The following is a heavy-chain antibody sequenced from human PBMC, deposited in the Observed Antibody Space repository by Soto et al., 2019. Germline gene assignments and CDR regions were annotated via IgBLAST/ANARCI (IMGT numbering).Heavy chain of an antibody. CDR3: ARVGDFYDSSGYPYYFDY. V-gene: IGHV4-31*03. Sequence: SETLSLTCTVSGGSISSSGYYWSWIRQHPGKGLEWIGYIYYSGSTYYNPSLKSRVTISVDTSKNQFSLKLSSVTAADTAVYYCARVGDFYDSSGYPYYFDYWGQGTLVTVSS. D-gene: IGHD3-22*01. CDR1: GGSISSSGYY. CDR2: IYYSGST. J-gene: IGHJ4*02.